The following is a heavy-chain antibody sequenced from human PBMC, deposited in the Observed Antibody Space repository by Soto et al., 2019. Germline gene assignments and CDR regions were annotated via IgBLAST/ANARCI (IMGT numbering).Heavy chain of an antibody. CDR1: GYTFTSYY. CDR2: INPSGGST. CDR3: ARELAAAGTHYYGMDV. Sequence: ASVKVSCKASGYTFTSYYMHWVRQAPGQGLEWMGIINPSGGSTSYAQKFQGRVTMSRDTSTSTVYMELSSLRSEDTAVYYCARELAAAGTHYYGMDVWGQGTTVTVSS. D-gene: IGHD6-13*01. V-gene: IGHV1-46*01. J-gene: IGHJ6*02.